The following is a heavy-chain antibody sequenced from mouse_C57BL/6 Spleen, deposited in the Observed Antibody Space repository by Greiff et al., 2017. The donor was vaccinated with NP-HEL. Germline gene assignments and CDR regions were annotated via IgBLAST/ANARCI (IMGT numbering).Heavy chain of an antibody. J-gene: IGHJ2*01. V-gene: IGHV1-61*01. D-gene: IGHD2-3*01. CDR3: ARDRGYSPFDY. CDR1: GYTFTSYW. CDR2: IYPSDSET. Sequence: QVQLQQPGAELVRPGSSVKLSCKASGYTFTSYWMDWVKQRPGQGLEWIGNIYPSDSETHYNQKFKDKATLTVDKSSSTAYMQLSSLTSEDSAVYYWARDRGYSPFDYWGQGTTLTVSS.